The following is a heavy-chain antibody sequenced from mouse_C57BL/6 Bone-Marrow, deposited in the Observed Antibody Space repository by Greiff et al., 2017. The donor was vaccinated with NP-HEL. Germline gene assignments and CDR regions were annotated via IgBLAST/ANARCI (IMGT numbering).Heavy chain of an antibody. V-gene: IGHV1-55*01. CDR3: ARASLLLGGFDY. CDR1: GYTFTSYW. Sequence: QVHVKQPGAELVKPGASVKMSCKASGYTFTSYWITWVKQRPGQGLEWIGDIYPGSGSTNYNEKFKSKATLTVDTSSSTAYMQLSSLTSEDSAVYYCARASLLLGGFDYWGQGTTLTVSS. CDR2: IYPGSGST. D-gene: IGHD1-1*01. J-gene: IGHJ2*01.